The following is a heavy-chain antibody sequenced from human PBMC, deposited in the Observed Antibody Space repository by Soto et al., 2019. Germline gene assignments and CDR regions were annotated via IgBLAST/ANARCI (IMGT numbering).Heavy chain of an antibody. CDR2: ISAYNGNT. CDR1: GYTFTSYG. J-gene: IGHJ6*02. Sequence: ASVKVSCKASGYTFTSYGISWVRQAPGQGLEWMGWISAYNGNTNYAQKLQGRVIMTTDTSTSTAYMELRSLRSDDTAVYYCARDPTSEYYYYYGMDVWGQGNTVTVSS. CDR3: ARDPTSEYYYYYGMDV. D-gene: IGHD5-12*01. V-gene: IGHV1-18*01.